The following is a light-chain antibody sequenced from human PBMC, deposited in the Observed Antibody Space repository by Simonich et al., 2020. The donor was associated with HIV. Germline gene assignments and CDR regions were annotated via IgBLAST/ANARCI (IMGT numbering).Light chain of an antibody. CDR3: MQSIQPPLT. J-gene: IGKJ4*01. V-gene: IGKV2D-29*02. CDR1: QSLLPNDGTTY. Sequence: DIVMTQTPLSLSVTPGQPASLSRKSSQSLLPNDGTTYFYWYLQKSDQSPQLLIYEVSNRFSGVPDRFRGSGSGTDFTLKISRVEAEDVGVYYCMQSIQPPLTFGGGTKVEIK. CDR2: EVS.